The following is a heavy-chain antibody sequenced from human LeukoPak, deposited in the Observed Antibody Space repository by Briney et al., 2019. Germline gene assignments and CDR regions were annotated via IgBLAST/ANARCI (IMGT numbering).Heavy chain of an antibody. J-gene: IGHJ4*02. D-gene: IGHD3-10*01. Sequence: MPGGSLRLSCAASGFTFSSYSMNWVRQAPGKGLEWVSSISSSSSDIYDADSVKGRFTISRDNSNNTLYLQMNSLRAEDTAVYYCAKDRSLYYGSGIQADYWGQGTLVTVSS. CDR2: ISSSSSDI. CDR3: AKDRSLYYGSGIQADY. CDR1: GFTFSSYS. V-gene: IGHV3-21*04.